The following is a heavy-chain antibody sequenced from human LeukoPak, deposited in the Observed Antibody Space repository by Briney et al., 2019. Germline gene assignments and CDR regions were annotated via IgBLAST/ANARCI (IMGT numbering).Heavy chain of an antibody. Sequence: SDTLSLTCTVSGASIRSYYWNWLRQPPGQGLEWIGYINYSGSTNSNPSLKSRATISMDTSKHHFSLKLSSVAAADTAVYFCARDTRSYDSSGYYFFDFWGQGTLVTVSS. CDR1: GASIRSYY. CDR3: ARDTRSYDSSGYYFFDF. D-gene: IGHD3-22*01. V-gene: IGHV4-59*01. J-gene: IGHJ4*02. CDR2: INYSGST.